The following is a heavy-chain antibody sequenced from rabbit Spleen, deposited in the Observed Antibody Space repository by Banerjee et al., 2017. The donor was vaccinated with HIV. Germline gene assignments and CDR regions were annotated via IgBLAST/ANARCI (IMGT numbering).Heavy chain of an antibody. CDR2: IGTGIGDT. Sequence: QEQLVESGGGLVKPGASLTLTCTASGFSFSSGYDMCWVRQAPGKGLEWIACIGTGIGDTYYANWAKGRFTISKTSSTTVTLQVTSLTAADTATYFCARETWGSTGNYALWGPGTLVTVS. V-gene: IGHV1S45*01. J-gene: IGHJ6*01. D-gene: IGHD7-1*01. CDR1: GFSFSSGYD. CDR3: ARETWGSTGNYAL.